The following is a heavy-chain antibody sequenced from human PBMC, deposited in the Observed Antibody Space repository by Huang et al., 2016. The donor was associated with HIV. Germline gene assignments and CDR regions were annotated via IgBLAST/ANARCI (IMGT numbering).Heavy chain of an antibody. V-gene: IGHV3-30*18. Sequence: QVQLVASGGGVVQPGRSLRLSCPAFGFTCNKFDMHWVRQAPGKGREWGASKSYDGRRKYHADSVKCRFTISRDKSKNTVYLQMNSLRVEDTAVYYCAKDRRDSGTYYDYFEYWGQGTLVTVSS. CDR2: KSYDGRRK. J-gene: IGHJ4*02. D-gene: IGHD1-26*01. CDR3: AKDRRDSGTYYDYFEY. CDR1: GFTCNKFD.